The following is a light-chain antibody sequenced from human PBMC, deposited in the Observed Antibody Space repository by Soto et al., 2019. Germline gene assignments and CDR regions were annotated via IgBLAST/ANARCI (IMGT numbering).Light chain of an antibody. J-gene: IGLJ3*02. CDR2: LEGSGSY. Sequence: QSVLTQSSSASASLGSSVKLTCTLSSGHSSYIIAWHQQQPGKAPRYLMKLEGSGSYNKGSGVPDCFSGSSSGADRYLTISVLQFEDEADYYCETWDSNNLVFGGGTKLTVL. CDR3: ETWDSNNLV. V-gene: IGLV4-60*02. CDR1: SGHSSYI.